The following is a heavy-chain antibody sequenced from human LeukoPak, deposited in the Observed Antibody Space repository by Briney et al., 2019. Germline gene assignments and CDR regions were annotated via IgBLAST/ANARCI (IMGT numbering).Heavy chain of an antibody. J-gene: IGHJ4*02. CDR1: GFTVGGNY. CDR2: VYDGDTT. Sequence: GGSLRLSCVLSGFTVGGNYMSWVRQAPGRGLEWVSAVYDGDTTYYADSVKGRFTISRDSSKNTVDLQMNNLRVEDTAVYFCARDRLLYLDYWGQGTLVAVS. CDR3: ARDRLLYLDY. V-gene: IGHV3-53*01. D-gene: IGHD2-21*02.